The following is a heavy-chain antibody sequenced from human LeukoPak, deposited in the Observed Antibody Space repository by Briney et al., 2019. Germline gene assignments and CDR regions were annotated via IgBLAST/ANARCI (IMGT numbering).Heavy chain of an antibody. CDR3: ARTGDYYGSGSYIDY. V-gene: IGHV3-11*01. Sequence: GGSLRLSCAASGFTFSDYYMSWLRQAPGKGLEWVPYISSSGSTIYYADSVKGRFTISRDNAKNSLYLQMNSLRAEDTAVYYCARTGDYYGSGSYIDYWGQGTLVTVSS. D-gene: IGHD3-10*01. J-gene: IGHJ4*02. CDR1: GFTFSDYY. CDR2: ISSSGSTI.